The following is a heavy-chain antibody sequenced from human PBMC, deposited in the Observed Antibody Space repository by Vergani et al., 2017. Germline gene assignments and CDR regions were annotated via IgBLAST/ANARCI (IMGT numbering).Heavy chain of an antibody. D-gene: IGHD3-22*01. Sequence: QVQLQESSPGLVKPSQTLSLTCTVSGGSISSGDYYWSWIRQPPGKGLEWIGYIYYSGSTYYNPSLKSRVTISVDTSKNQFSLKLSSVTAADTAVYYCARSFAGYYDSSGYYFAGFDYWGQGTLVTVSS. CDR3: ARSFAGYYDSSGYYFAGFDY. J-gene: IGHJ4*02. CDR2: IYYSGST. CDR1: GGSISSGDYY. V-gene: IGHV4-30-4*01.